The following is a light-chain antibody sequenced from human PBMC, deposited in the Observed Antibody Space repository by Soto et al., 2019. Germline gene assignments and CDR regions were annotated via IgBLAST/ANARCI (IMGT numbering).Light chain of an antibody. J-gene: IGKJ2*01. CDR2: KVF. CDR3: MQTAHWPYT. Sequence: DVVMTQSPLSLPVTLGQSASISCTSSQSLVYADGNTYLNWLQQRPGQSPRRLIYKVFNRDSGVPDRFSGSASGSEFTLTITRLEAEDIGVYYCMQTAHWPYTFGRGTKVDIK. V-gene: IGKV2-30*01. CDR1: QSLVYADGNTY.